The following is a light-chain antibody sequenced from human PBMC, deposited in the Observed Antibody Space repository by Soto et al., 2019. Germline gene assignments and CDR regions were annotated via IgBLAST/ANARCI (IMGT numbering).Light chain of an antibody. V-gene: IGKV1-39*01. J-gene: IGKJ1*01. Sequence: DIQMTQSPSSLSASVGDRVTITCRASQTITNYLNWYQQQSGKAPKLLIYATDTLQSGVPSRFSGSGSGTDYTLTISSLQPEDFATYYCQQSYNTPQTFDQGTKVDLK. CDR1: QTITNY. CDR3: QQSYNTPQT. CDR2: ATD.